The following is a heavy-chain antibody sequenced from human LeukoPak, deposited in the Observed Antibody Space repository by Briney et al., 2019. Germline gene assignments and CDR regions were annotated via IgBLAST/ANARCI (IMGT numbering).Heavy chain of an antibody. CDR2: ISSSGSTI. V-gene: IGHV3-48*03. CDR3: AREGSYLDTGGSYYLHWFDP. Sequence: GGSLRLSCAASGFTFSSYEMNWVRQAPGKGLEWVSYISSSGSTIYYADSVKGRFTISRDNAKNTLYLQMNSLRAEDTAVYYCAREGSYLDTGGSYYLHWFDPWGQGTLVTVSS. D-gene: IGHD3-22*01. J-gene: IGHJ5*02. CDR1: GFTFSSYE.